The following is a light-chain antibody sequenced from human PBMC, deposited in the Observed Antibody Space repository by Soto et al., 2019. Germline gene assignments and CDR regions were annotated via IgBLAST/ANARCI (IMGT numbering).Light chain of an antibody. J-gene: IGKJ2*01. CDR3: QQYEAYTVT. V-gene: IGKV1-5*03. CDR1: HDISSF. CDR2: KST. Sequence: DIQMTQFPSTLSASVGDRVTITCRASHDISSFLAWYQQTPGKAPKLLIYKSTFLETGVPSTFSGNGSGTEFTLTISSLQPIDSATYDGQQYEAYTVTFGRGTKVDIK.